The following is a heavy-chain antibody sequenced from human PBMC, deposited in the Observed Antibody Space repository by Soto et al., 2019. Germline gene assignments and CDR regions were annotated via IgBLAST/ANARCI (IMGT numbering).Heavy chain of an antibody. V-gene: IGHV1-18*01. CDR3: ARGYCSSTSCYATEDYYYYYMDV. CDR1: GYTFTSYG. Sequence: GASVKVSCKASGYTFTSYGISWVRQAPGQGLEWMGWISAYNGNTNYAQKLQGRVTMTTDTSTSTAYMELRRLRSDDTAVYYCARGYCSSTSCYATEDYYYYYMDVWGKGTTVTVSS. CDR2: ISAYNGNT. D-gene: IGHD2-2*01. J-gene: IGHJ6*03.